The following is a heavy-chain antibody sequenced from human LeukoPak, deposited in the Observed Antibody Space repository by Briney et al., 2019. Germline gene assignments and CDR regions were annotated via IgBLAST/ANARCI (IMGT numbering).Heavy chain of an antibody. D-gene: IGHD2-2*01. CDR2: ISGSGDST. CDR1: GFTFSSYA. V-gene: IGHV3-23*01. Sequence: GGSLRLSCAASGFTFSSYAMSWVRQAPGKGLEWVSAISGSGDSTYYADSVKGRFTISRDNSKNTLYLQMNSLRAEDTAVYYCAKDGCSSTSCYAAFGYYFDYWGQGTLVTVSS. CDR3: AKDGCSSTSCYAAFGYYFDY. J-gene: IGHJ4*02.